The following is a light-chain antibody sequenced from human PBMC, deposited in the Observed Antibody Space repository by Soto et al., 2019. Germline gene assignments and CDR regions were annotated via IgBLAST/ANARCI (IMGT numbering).Light chain of an antibody. V-gene: IGKV3-15*01. Sequence: EIVLTQSPATLSLSPGERATLSCRASQSVNSNYLAWYQQKPGQAPRFLIYGASTRATGIPARFRGSGSGTEFTLTIDSLQSEDFAVYYCQQYNDWPPAFGGGTKVDIK. CDR3: QQYNDWPPA. J-gene: IGKJ4*01. CDR1: QSVNSN. CDR2: GAS.